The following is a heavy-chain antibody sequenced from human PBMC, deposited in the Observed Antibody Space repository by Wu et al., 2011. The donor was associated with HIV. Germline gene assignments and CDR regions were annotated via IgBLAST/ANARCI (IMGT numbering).Heavy chain of an antibody. CDR2: IIPIFGTA. Sequence: QVQLVQSGAEVKKPGSSVKVSCKASGGTFITYTISWVRQAPGQGLEWMGGIIPIFGTANYAQKFQGRVTISADKSTNTAYIEVRSLRSEDTSMYYCAGDPGGDEDTWGQGTLVTVSS. V-gene: IGHV1-69*14. D-gene: IGHD2-21*01. CDR1: GGTFITYT. J-gene: IGHJ5*02. CDR3: AGDPGGDEDT.